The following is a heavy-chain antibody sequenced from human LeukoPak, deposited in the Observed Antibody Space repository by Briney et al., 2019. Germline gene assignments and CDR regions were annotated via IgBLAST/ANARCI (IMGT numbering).Heavy chain of an antibody. CDR3: VRGYYDFWSGYLP. V-gene: IGHV4-61*02. J-gene: IGHJ5*02. CDR2: IYTSGST. CDR1: GGSISSGSYY. Sequence: SQTLSLTCTVSGGSISSGSYYWSWIRQPAGKGLEWIGRIYTSGSTNYNPSLKSRVTISVDTSKNQFSLKLSSVTAADTAVYYCVRGYYDFWSGYLPWGQGTLVTVSS. D-gene: IGHD3-3*01.